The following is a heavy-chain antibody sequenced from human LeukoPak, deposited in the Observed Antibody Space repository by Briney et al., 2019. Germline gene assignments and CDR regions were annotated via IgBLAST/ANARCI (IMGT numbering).Heavy chain of an antibody. CDR3: ARAPTTVVAWGKNWFDP. V-gene: IGHV4-30-4*01. CDR1: GGSISSGDYY. D-gene: IGHD4-23*01. CDR2: IYYSGNT. J-gene: IGHJ5*02. Sequence: PSQTLSLTCTVSGGSISSGDYYWSWTRQPPGKGLEWIGYIYYSGNTYYNPSLKSRSTMSVDTSKNQFSLNLSSVTAADTAVYYCARAPTTVVAWGKNWFDPWGQGTLVTVSS.